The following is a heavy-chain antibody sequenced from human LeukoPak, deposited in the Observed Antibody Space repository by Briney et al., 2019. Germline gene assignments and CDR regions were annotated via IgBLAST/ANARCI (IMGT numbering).Heavy chain of an antibody. D-gene: IGHD2-15*01. CDR2: ISYDGSNK. Sequence: PGRSLRLSCAASGFTFSSYAMHWVRQAPGKGLEWVAVISYDGSNKYYADSVKGRFTISRDNSKNTLYLQMSSLRAEDTAVYYCARAGDVVVVADYRGYFDYWGQGTLVTVSS. CDR1: GFTFSSYA. CDR3: ARAGDVVVVADYRGYFDY. J-gene: IGHJ4*02. V-gene: IGHV3-30-3*01.